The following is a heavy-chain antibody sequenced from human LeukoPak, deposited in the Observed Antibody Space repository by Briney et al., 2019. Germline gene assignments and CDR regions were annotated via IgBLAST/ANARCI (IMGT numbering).Heavy chain of an antibody. CDR2: ISPSGGST. CDR3: ARGARGSGTASDY. J-gene: IGHJ4*02. V-gene: IGHV1-46*01. D-gene: IGHD3-10*01. Sequence: ASVKVSCKTFGYTFTSNYMHWVRQAPGQGPEWMGVISPSGGSTTYAQKFQGRVTLTGDMSTSTDYLELSSLRSEDTAVYYCARGARGSGTASDYWGQGTLVTVSS. CDR1: GYTFTSNY.